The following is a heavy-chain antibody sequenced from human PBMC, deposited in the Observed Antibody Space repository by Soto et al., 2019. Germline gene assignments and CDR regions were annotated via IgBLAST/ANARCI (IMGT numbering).Heavy chain of an antibody. V-gene: IGHV5-51*01. CDR3: ARHENYYYAYYGMDV. Sequence: PGKSLKISCKASGYSFTTFWIAWVRQMPGKGLEWMGITHPGESETRYSPSFQGQVTISADRSTSTAYLQWGSLKASDTAIYYCARHENYYYAYYGMDVWGQGTTVTVSS. J-gene: IGHJ6*02. CDR2: THPGESET. CDR1: GYSFTTFW.